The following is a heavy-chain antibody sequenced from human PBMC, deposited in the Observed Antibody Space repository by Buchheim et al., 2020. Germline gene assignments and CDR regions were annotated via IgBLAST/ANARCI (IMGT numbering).Heavy chain of an antibody. CDR2: IYYSGST. J-gene: IGHJ4*02. D-gene: IGHD3-22*01. V-gene: IGHV4-59*01. CDR1: GGSISSYY. CDR3: ARARRYYDRSGAAANFDY. Sequence: QVQLQESGPGLVKPSETLSLTCTVSGGSISSYYWSWIRQPPGKGLEWIGYIYYSGSTNYNPSLKSRVTISVDTSKNQFSLKLSSVTAADTAVYYCARARRYYDRSGAAANFDYWGQGTL.